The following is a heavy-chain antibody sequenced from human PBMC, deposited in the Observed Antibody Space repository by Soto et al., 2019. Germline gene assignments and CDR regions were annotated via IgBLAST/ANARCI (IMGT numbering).Heavy chain of an antibody. CDR3: AGGRGGIVVVVAATPGRAFDI. Sequence: ASVKVSCKVSGYTLTELSMHWVRQAPGKGLEWMGGFDPEDGETIYAQKFQGRVTMTEDTSTDTAYMEPSSLRSEDTAVYYCAGGRGGIVVVVAATPGRAFDIWGQGTMVTVSS. CDR2: FDPEDGET. J-gene: IGHJ3*02. D-gene: IGHD2-15*01. V-gene: IGHV1-24*01. CDR1: GYTLTELS.